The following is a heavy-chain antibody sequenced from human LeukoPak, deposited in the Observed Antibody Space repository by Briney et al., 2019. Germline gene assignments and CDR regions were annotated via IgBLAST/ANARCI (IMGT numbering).Heavy chain of an antibody. J-gene: IGHJ4*02. V-gene: IGHV3-21*01. D-gene: IGHD5-24*01. CDR3: AREGGGYNNRGFDY. CDR1: GFTFSNSW. Sequence: GGSLRLSCAASGFTFSNSWMSWVRLAPGKGLEWVSSISSSSSYIYYADSVKGRFTISRDNAKNSLYLQMNSLRAEDTAVYYCAREGGGYNNRGFDYWGQGTLVTVSS. CDR2: ISSSSSYI.